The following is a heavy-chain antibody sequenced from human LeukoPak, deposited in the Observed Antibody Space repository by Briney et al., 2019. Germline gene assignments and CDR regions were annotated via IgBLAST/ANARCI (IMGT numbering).Heavy chain of an antibody. J-gene: IGHJ4*02. CDR1: GGSFSGYY. CDR2: INHSGST. CDR3: ARGIGPAVIY. V-gene: IGHV4-34*01. Sequence: PSETLSLTCAVYGGSFSGYYWSWIRQPPGKGLEWIGEINHSGSTNYNPSLKSRVTISADTSKNQFSLKLSSVTAADTAVYYCARGIGPAVIYWGQGTLVTVSS. D-gene: IGHD2-2*02.